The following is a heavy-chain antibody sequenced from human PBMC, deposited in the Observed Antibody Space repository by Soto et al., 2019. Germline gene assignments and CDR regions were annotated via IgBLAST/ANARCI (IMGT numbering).Heavy chain of an antibody. CDR3: ARGPIAAAGTKVYYYYMDV. CDR1: GYTFTGYY. V-gene: IGHV1-2*04. J-gene: IGHJ6*03. Sequence: GASVKVSCKASGYTFTGYYMHWVRQAPGQGLEWMGWINPNSGGTNYAQKFQGWVTMTRDTSISTAYMELSRLRSDDTAVYYCARGPIAAAGTKVYYYYMDVWGKGTTVTVSS. CDR2: INPNSGGT. D-gene: IGHD6-13*01.